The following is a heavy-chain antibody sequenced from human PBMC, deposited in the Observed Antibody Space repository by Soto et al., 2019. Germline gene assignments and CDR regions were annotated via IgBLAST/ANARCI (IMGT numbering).Heavy chain of an antibody. D-gene: IGHD3-10*01. CDR3: AAVRGVRGVIITTYYYYGLDV. CDR1: GGSFSGYY. V-gene: IGHV4-34*01. CDR2: INHRGST. J-gene: IGHJ6*02. Sequence: SETLSLTCAVYGGSFSGYYWSWIRQPPGKGLEWIGEINHRGSTNYNPSLKSRVTISVDTSKNQFSLKRSSVSAADTAGYYCAAVRGVRGVIITTYYYYGLDVWGQGTTVTVSS.